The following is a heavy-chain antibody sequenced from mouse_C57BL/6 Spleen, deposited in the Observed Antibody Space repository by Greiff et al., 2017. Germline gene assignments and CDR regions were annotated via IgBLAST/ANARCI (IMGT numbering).Heavy chain of an antibody. CDR2: ISSGSSTI. J-gene: IGHJ2*01. CDR3: ARGRDFDY. Sequence: EVKLVESGGGLVKPGGSLKLSCAASGFTLSDYGMHWVRQAPEKGLEWVAYISSGSSTIYYADTVKGRFTISRDNAKNTLFLQMTSLRSEDTAMYYCARGRDFDYWGQGTTLTVSA. V-gene: IGHV5-17*01. CDR1: GFTLSDYG.